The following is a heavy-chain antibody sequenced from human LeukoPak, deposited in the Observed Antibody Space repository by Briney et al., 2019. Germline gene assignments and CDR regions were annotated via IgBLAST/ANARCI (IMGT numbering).Heavy chain of an antibody. V-gene: IGHV4-59*01. CDR1: GGSISSYY. CDR2: VYYSGST. D-gene: IGHD1-26*01. CDR3: ARGSGSGTYWAFDY. Sequence: SETLSLTCTVSGGSISSYYWSWIRQPPGKGLEWIGYVYYSGSTSYNPSLKSRVTISVDTSKNQFSLKLSSVTAADAAVYYCARGSGSGTYWAFDYWGQGTLVTVSS. J-gene: IGHJ4*02.